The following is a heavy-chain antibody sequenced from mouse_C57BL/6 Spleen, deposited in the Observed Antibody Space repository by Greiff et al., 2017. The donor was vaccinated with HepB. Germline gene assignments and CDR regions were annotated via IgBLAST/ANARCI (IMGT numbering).Heavy chain of an antibody. Sequence: DVMLVESGGGLVKPGGSLKLSCAASGFTFSSYAMSWVRQTPEKRLEWVATISDGGSYTYYPDNVKGRFTISRDNAKNNLYLQMSHLKSEDTAMYYCARRNYAMDYWGQGTSVTVSS. J-gene: IGHJ4*01. CDR2: ISDGGSYT. CDR3: ARRNYAMDY. CDR1: GFTFSSYA. V-gene: IGHV5-4*03.